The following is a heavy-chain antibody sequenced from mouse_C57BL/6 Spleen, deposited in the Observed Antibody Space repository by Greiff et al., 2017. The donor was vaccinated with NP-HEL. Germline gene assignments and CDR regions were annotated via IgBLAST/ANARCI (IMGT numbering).Heavy chain of an antibody. CDR3: ARVITAVVATEYFDV. Sequence: QVQLQQPGAELVMPGASVKLSCKASGYTFTSYWMHWVKQRPGQGLEWIGEIDPSDSYTNYNQKFKGKSTLTVDKSSSIAYMQLSSLTSEDSAVYYCARVITAVVATEYFDVWGTGTTVTVSS. CDR2: IDPSDSYT. V-gene: IGHV1-69*01. J-gene: IGHJ1*03. CDR1: GYTFTSYW. D-gene: IGHD1-1*01.